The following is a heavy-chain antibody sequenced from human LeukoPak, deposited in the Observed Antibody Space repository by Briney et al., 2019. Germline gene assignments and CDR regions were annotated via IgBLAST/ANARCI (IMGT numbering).Heavy chain of an antibody. CDR1: GGSFSGYY. D-gene: IGHD3-9*01. Sequence: PSETLSLTCAVYGGSFSGYYGSWIRQPPGKGLEWIGEINHSGSTNYNPSLKSRVTISVDTSKNQFSLKLSSVTAADTAVYYCARANSNVLRYFDWLSFPAARNNWFDPWGQGTLVTVSS. CDR3: ARANSNVLRYFDWLSFPAARNNWFDP. V-gene: IGHV4-34*01. CDR2: INHSGST. J-gene: IGHJ5*02.